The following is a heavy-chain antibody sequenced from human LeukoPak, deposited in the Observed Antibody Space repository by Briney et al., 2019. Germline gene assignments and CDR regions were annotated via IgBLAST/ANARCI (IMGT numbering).Heavy chain of an antibody. CDR2: ISGSGGTI. J-gene: IGHJ4*02. CDR3: ARDHRPYGSGSYLPPFDY. D-gene: IGHD3-10*01. CDR1: GFSFSSYS. V-gene: IGHV3-48*01. Sequence: GGSLRLSCAGSGFSFSSYSMNWVRQAPGKGLEWLSYISGSGGTIYYADSVKGRFTISRDNAKNSLYLQMTSLRAEDTAVYYCARDHRPYGSGSYLPPFDYWGQGTLVTVSS.